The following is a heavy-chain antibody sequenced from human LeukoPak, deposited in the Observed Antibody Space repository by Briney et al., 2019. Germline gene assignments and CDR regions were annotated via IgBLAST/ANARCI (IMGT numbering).Heavy chain of an antibody. CDR1: GDSISSYY. D-gene: IGHD5-24*01. CDR2: IYYSGST. CDR3: ARPRRDGYNYEAFDI. J-gene: IGHJ3*02. Sequence: PSETLSLTCTVSGDSISSYYWSWIRQPPGKGLEWIGYIYYSGSTNCNPSLKSRVTISVDTSKNHFSLNLTSVTAADTAVYYCARPRRDGYNYEAFDIWGQGTLITVSS. V-gene: IGHV4-59*01.